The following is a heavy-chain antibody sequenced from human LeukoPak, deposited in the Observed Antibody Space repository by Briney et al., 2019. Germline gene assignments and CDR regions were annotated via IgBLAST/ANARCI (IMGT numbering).Heavy chain of an antibody. CDR3: ARGIAARLHYYYMDV. J-gene: IGHJ6*03. Sequence: KPSETLSLTCAVYGGSFRGYYWSGIRQPPGKGLEWIGEINHSGSTNYNPSLKSRVTISVDTSKNQFSLKLSSVTAADTAVYYCARGIAARLHYYYMDVWGKGTTVTVSS. CDR1: GGSFRGYY. D-gene: IGHD6-6*01. CDR2: INHSGST. V-gene: IGHV4-34*01.